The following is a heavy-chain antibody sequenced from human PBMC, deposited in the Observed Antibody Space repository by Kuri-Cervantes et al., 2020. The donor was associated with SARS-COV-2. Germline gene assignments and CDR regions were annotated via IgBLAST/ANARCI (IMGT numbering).Heavy chain of an antibody. D-gene: IGHD3-9*01. Sequence: GSLRLSCAASGFTFSSYSMNWVRQAPGKGLEWVSSISSSSSYIYYADSVKGRFTISRDNAKNSLYLQMNSLRAEDTAVYYCAREGNYDILTGYYHYYYYYMDVWGKGTTVTVS. CDR2: ISSSSSYI. J-gene: IGHJ6*03. CDR1: GFTFSSYS. V-gene: IGHV3-21*01. CDR3: AREGNYDILTGYYHYYYYYMDV.